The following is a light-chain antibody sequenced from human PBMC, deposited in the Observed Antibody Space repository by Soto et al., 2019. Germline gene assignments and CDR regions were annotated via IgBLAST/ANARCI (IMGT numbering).Light chain of an antibody. V-gene: IGKV3-11*01. CDR2: DAS. CDR3: QQRRYWPLT. Sequence: EIVLTQSPGTLSLSPGESATLSCRASQSIGSNYLAWYQQKPGQAPRLLIYDASNRATGIPARFSGSGSGTDFTLTISSLEPEDFAVYFCQQRRYWPLTFGGGTKVDIK. J-gene: IGKJ4*01. CDR1: QSIGSN.